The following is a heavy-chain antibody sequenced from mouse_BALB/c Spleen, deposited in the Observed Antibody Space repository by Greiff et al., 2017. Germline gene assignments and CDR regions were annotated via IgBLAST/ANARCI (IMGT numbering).Heavy chain of an antibody. CDR1: GYTFSSYW. CDR2: ILPGSGST. J-gene: IGHJ3*01. CDR3: ARSLYGYDAWFAY. Sequence: VQGVESGAELMKPGASVKISCKATGYTFSSYWIEWVKQRPGHGLEWIGEILPGSGSTNYNEKFKGKATFTADTSSNTAYMQLSSLTSEDSAVYYCARSLYGYDAWFAYWGQGTLVTVSA. V-gene: IGHV1-9*01. D-gene: IGHD2-2*01.